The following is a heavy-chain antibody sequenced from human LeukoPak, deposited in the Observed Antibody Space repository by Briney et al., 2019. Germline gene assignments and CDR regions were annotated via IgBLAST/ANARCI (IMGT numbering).Heavy chain of an antibody. CDR1: GFTFSDYY. Sequence: GGSLRLSCAASGFTFSDYYMSWIRQAPGKGLEWGSYISSSGSTIYYADSVKGRFTISRDNAKNSLYLQMNSLRAEDTAVYYCARAGYYYDSSGPTWRDFDYWGQGTLVTVSS. V-gene: IGHV3-11*01. CDR2: ISSSGSTI. D-gene: IGHD3-22*01. J-gene: IGHJ4*02. CDR3: ARAGYYYDSSGPTWRDFDY.